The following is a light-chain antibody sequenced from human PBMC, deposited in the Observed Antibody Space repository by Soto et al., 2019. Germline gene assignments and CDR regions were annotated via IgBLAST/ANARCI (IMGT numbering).Light chain of an antibody. Sequence: QSALTQPPSVSGAPGQSVTISCTGSSSNIGAGYDVHWYQQYPGTAPKILIHGNSNRPSGVPDRFSGSKSHTSAYLAITWIQAEDEADYYWQSCDSRLSVVVGGGAKRAVL. CDR3: QSCDSRLSVV. V-gene: IGLV1-40*01. CDR1: SSNIGAGYD. CDR2: GNS. J-gene: IGLJ2*01.